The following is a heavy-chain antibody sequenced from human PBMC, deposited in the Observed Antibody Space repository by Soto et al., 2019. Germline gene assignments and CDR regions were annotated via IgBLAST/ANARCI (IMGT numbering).Heavy chain of an antibody. CDR3: ARDPYYDSSGYYYSLGNWFDP. Sequence: PGGSLRLSCAASGFTFSSYSMNWVRQAPGKGLERVSSISSSSSYIYYADSVKGRFTISRDNAKNSLYLQMNSLRAEDTAVYYCARDPYYDSSGYYYSLGNWFDPWGQGTLVTVSS. V-gene: IGHV3-21*01. D-gene: IGHD3-22*01. CDR1: GFTFSSYS. J-gene: IGHJ5*02. CDR2: ISSSSSYI.